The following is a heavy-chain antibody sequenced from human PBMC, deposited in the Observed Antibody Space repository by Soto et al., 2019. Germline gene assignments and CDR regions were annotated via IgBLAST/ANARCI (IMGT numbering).Heavy chain of an antibody. CDR1: GGSFSDYY. V-gene: IGHV4-34*01. Sequence: QVQLQQRGAGLLKPSETLSLTCAVYGGSFSDYYWSWIRQPPGKGLEWIGEINHRGTTNYNPSLRSRVIISLDTSKNQFSLKLSSVTAAETALYYCARVKYEVVRFFMEFSGMDVWGQGTTVTVSS. D-gene: IGHD3-22*01. CDR2: INHRGTT. J-gene: IGHJ6*02. CDR3: ARVKYEVVRFFMEFSGMDV.